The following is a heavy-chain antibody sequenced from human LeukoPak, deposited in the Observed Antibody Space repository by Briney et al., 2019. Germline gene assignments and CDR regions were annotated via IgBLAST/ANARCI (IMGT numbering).Heavy chain of an antibody. J-gene: IGHJ1*01. V-gene: IGHV3-74*03. CDR3: YGANAEH. D-gene: IGHD4-23*01. Sequence: GGSLSLSCAASGFTFSSYWMHWVRQAPGKGLVWVSGPNTDGSSTMYTACVKGRFTIARDNTKNTLYLQMNSLRAEDTAVYYCYGANAEHWGQGTLVTVSS. CDR1: GFTFSSYW. CDR2: PNTDGSST.